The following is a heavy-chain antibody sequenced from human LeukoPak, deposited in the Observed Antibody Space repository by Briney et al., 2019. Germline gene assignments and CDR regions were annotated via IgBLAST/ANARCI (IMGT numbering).Heavy chain of an antibody. V-gene: IGHV4-59*01. CDR3: ARDRRDGYNGAFDI. CDR1: GGSISSYY. D-gene: IGHD5-24*01. CDR2: IYYSGST. J-gene: IGHJ3*02. Sequence: SETLSLTCTVSGGSISSYYWSWIRQPPGKGLEWIGCIYYSGSTNYNPSLKSRVTISVDTSKNQFSLKLSSVTAADTAVYYCARDRRDGYNGAFDIWGQGTMVTVSS.